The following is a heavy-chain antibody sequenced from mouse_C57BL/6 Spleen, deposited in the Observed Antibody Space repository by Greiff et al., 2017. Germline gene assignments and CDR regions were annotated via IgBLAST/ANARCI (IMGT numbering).Heavy chain of an antibody. CDR1: GYTFTSYW. V-gene: IGHV1-64*01. CDR2: IHPNSGST. Sequence: VQLQQPGAELVKPGASVKLSCKASGYTFTSYWMHWVKQRPGQGLEWIGMIHPNSGSTNYNEKFKSKATLTVDKSSSTAYMQLSSLTSDDSAVYYCARPPMNWYFDVWGTGTTVTVSS. CDR3: ARPPMNWYFDV. J-gene: IGHJ1*03.